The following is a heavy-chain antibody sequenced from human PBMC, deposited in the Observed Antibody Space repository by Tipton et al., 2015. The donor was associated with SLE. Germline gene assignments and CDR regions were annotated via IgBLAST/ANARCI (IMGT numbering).Heavy chain of an antibody. CDR3: AKGCSGGSCYLDY. D-gene: IGHD2-15*01. Sequence: SLRLSCAASGFTFSSYGMHWVRQAPGKGLEWVAFIRYDGSNKYYADSVKGRFTISRDNSKNTLYLQMNSLRAEDTAVYYCAKGCSGGSCYLDYWGQGTLVTASS. CDR1: GFTFSSYG. V-gene: IGHV3-30*02. J-gene: IGHJ4*02. CDR2: IRYDGSNK.